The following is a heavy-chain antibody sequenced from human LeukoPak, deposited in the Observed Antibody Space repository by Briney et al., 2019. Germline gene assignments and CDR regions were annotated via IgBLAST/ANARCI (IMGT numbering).Heavy chain of an antibody. Sequence: ASVKVSCKASGYNFVGYYIHWVRQAPGQGLEWMGWISPNSGGANYAQKFQGRVTMTRDTSISTAYMELSRLRSDDTAVYYCARTLVVINDAFDIWGQGTMVTVSS. V-gene: IGHV1-2*02. J-gene: IGHJ3*02. CDR3: ARTLVVINDAFDI. D-gene: IGHD3-22*01. CDR2: ISPNSGGA. CDR1: GYNFVGYY.